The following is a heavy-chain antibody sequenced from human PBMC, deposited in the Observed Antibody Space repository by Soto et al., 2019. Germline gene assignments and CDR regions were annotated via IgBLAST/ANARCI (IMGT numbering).Heavy chain of an antibody. Sequence: QPGGSLRLSCAASGFTFSSYGMHWVRQAPGKGLEWVAVISYDGSNKYYADSVKGRFTISRDNSKNTLYLQMNSLRAEDTAVYYCAKEGIVGAPTPFGFDYWGQGTLVTVSS. CDR2: ISYDGSNK. V-gene: IGHV3-30*18. CDR1: GFTFSSYG. CDR3: AKEGIVGAPTPFGFDY. J-gene: IGHJ4*02. D-gene: IGHD1-26*01.